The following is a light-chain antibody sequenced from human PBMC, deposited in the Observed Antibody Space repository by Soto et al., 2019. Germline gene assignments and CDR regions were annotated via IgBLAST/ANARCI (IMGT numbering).Light chain of an antibody. J-gene: IGKJ2*01. CDR2: KAS. CDR1: QSISNW. Sequence: DTQMTQSPSTLSASVGDRVTITCRASQSISNWLAWYQQKPGKAPKLLIYKASSLESGVPLRFSGSGSGTEFTLTISSLQPDDFATYYCQQYNGSFGQGTKLEIK. CDR3: QQYNGS. V-gene: IGKV1-5*03.